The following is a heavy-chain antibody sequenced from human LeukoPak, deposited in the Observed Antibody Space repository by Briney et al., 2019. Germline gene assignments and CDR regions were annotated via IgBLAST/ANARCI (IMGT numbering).Heavy chain of an antibody. Sequence: RTGGSLRLSCAASGFIFEDFAMSWVRQVPGKGLEWVSSIHGIGGKTIYADSVKGRFTISRDNAKNSLSLQMNSLRGEDTALYFCGRSSRGSRGWYLRDYYFYMDVWGKGTAVTVSS. CDR3: GRSSRGSRGWYLRDYYFYMDV. J-gene: IGHJ6*03. CDR2: IHGIGGKT. D-gene: IGHD6-19*01. CDR1: GFIFEDFA. V-gene: IGHV3-20*04.